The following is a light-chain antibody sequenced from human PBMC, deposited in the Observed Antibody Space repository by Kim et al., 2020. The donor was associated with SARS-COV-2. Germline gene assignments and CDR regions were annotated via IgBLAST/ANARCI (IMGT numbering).Light chain of an antibody. CDR3: SSYGGNTLV. Sequence: LTQPPSASGFPGQSVTISCTGTSNDIGGYNYVSWYQQHPGRAPKLFIYEVNKRPSGVPDRFSGSKSGSTASLTVSGLQAEDEADYYCSSYGGNTLV. V-gene: IGLV2-8*01. CDR2: EVN. J-gene: IGLJ2*01. CDR1: SNDIGGYNY.